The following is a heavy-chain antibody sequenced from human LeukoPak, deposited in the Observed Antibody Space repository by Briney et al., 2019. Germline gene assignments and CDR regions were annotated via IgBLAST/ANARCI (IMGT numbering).Heavy chain of an antibody. CDR1: GYSFTTYY. J-gene: IGHJ4*02. D-gene: IGHD3-10*01. CDR3: ARDSGERGSGSYLIAY. CDR2: MNSSSGST. V-gene: IGHV1-46*01. Sequence: PLASVKVSCKASGYSFTTYYMHWVRQAPGQGLEWMGIMNSSSGSTTYAQKFQGRVAMTRDMSTSTAYMELSRLRSDDTAVYYCARDSGERGSGSYLIAYWGQGTLVTVSS.